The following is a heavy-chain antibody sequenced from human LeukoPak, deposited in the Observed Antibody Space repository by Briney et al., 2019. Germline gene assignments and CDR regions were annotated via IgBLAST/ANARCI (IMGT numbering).Heavy chain of an antibody. CDR3: TSRPPYCSGPTCDFDY. CDR2: IRSKANNYAT. CDR1: GFIFSGSA. V-gene: IGHV3-73*01. Sequence: GGSLRLSCAASGFIFSGSAMYWVRQASGKGLEWVGRIRSKANNYATTYAASVKGRFFISRDDSKNMAYLQMNSLKTEDTAVYYCTSRPPYCSGPTCDFDYWGQGTLVTVSS. D-gene: IGHD2-15*01. J-gene: IGHJ4*02.